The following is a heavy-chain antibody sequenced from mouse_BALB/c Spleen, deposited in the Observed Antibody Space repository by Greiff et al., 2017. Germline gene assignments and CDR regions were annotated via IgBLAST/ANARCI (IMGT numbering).Heavy chain of an antibody. Sequence: DVMLVESGGGLVQPGGSRKLSCAASGFTFSSFGMHWVRQAPEKGLEWVAYISSGSSTIYYADTVKGRFTISRDNPKNTLFLQMTSLRSEDTAMYYCARGNYYRNYAMDDWGQGTSVTVSS. J-gene: IGHJ4*01. CDR2: ISSGSSTI. V-gene: IGHV5-17*02. CDR1: GFTFSSFG. D-gene: IGHD2-14*01. CDR3: ARGNYYRNYAMDD.